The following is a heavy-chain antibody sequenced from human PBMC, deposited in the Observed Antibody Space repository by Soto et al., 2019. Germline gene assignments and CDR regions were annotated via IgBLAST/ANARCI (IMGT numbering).Heavy chain of an antibody. V-gene: IGHV1-69*12. D-gene: IGHD2-2*01. Sequence: QVQLVQSGAEVKKPGSSVKVSCKASGGTFSSYAISWVRQAPGQGLEWMGGIIPIFGTANYAQKFEGRVTATADXXTXTXSMELSSLRSGDTAVYYCGRGGLVPAGGGCYDGMDVWGQGTTVTVSS. J-gene: IGHJ6*02. CDR1: GGTFSSYA. CDR3: GRGGLVPAGGGCYDGMDV. CDR2: IIPIFGTA.